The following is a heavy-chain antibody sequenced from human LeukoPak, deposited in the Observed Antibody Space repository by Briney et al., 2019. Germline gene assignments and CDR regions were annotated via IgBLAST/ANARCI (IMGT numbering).Heavy chain of an antibody. Sequence: GGSLRLSCAAARSTFYSYWMHWVRLVPGKGLAWVSRVNSDGTSTTYADSVKGRFTVSRDNAQNTLYLQMDSLRVDDTAVYYCAGGGFSGFDHWGQGILVTVSS. CDR2: VNSDGTST. CDR1: RSTFYSYW. J-gene: IGHJ4*02. CDR3: AGGGFSGFDH. D-gene: IGHD4-23*01. V-gene: IGHV3-74*03.